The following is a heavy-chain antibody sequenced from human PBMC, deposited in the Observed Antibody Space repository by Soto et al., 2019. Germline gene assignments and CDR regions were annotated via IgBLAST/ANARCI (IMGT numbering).Heavy chain of an antibody. D-gene: IGHD4-17*01. CDR1: GASISNYF. CDR2: THYSGST. Sequence: PSETLSLTCTVSGASISNYFWTWIRQPPGKGLEWIGYTHYSGSTTYNSYLKSRVTISVDMSKNQVSLKLSSVTAADTAVHYCARDNGDYVYDYWGEGALVTVS. V-gene: IGHV4-59*01. J-gene: IGHJ4*02. CDR3: ARDNGDYVYDY.